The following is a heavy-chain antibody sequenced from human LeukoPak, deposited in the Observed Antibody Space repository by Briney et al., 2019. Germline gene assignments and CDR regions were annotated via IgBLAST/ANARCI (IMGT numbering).Heavy chain of an antibody. D-gene: IGHD4-17*01. CDR1: GYTFTGYY. Sequence: GASVKVSCKASGYTFTGYYMHWVRQAPGQGLEWMGGIIPIFGTANYAQKFQGRVTITADESTSTVYMELSGLRSEDTAVYYCARVPGPTYGDYVMGPDVEGYFDYWGQGTLVTVSS. CDR2: IIPIFGTA. J-gene: IGHJ4*02. CDR3: ARVPGPTYGDYVMGPDVEGYFDY. V-gene: IGHV1-69*13.